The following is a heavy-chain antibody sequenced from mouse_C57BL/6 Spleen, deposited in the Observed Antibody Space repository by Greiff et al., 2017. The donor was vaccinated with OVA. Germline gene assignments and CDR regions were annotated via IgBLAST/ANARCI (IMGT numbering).Heavy chain of an antibody. CDR2: ISDGGSYT. Sequence: EVHLVESGGGLVKPGGSLKLSCAASGFTFSSYAMSWVRQTPEKRLEWVATISDGGSYTYYPDNVKGRFTISRDNAKNNLYLQMSHLKSEDTAMYYCARGGGYDGPWFAYWGQGTLVTVSA. J-gene: IGHJ3*01. V-gene: IGHV5-4*01. CDR1: GFTFSSYA. D-gene: IGHD2-2*01. CDR3: ARGGGYDGPWFAY.